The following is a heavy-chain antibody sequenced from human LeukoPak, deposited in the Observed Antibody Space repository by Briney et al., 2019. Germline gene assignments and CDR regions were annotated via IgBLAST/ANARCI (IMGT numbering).Heavy chain of an antibody. CDR2: IYHSGST. Sequence: SETLSLTCAVSGGSISSGGYSWSWIRQPPGKGLEWIGYIYHSGSTYYNPSLKSRVTISVDRSKNQFSLKLSSVTAADTAVYYCARHRPWSGYYSDNWFDPWGQGTLVTVSS. CDR1: GGSISSGGYS. CDR3: ARHRPWSGYYSDNWFDP. J-gene: IGHJ5*02. D-gene: IGHD3-3*01. V-gene: IGHV4-30-2*01.